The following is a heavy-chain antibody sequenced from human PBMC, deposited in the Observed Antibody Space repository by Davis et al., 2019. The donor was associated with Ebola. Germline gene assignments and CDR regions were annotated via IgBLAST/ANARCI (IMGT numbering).Heavy chain of an antibody. V-gene: IGHV4-4*02. CDR1: GGSISSDNW. CDR2: IYHSGST. J-gene: IGHJ4*02. D-gene: IGHD2-15*01. CDR3: ARGPLGYCSGGSCDY. Sequence: SETLSLTCDVSGGSISSDNWWNWVRQPPGKGLEWIGEIYHSGSTNYNPSLKSRVTISVDKSKNQFSLKLSSVTAADTAVYYCARGPLGYCSGGSCDYWGQGTLVTVSS.